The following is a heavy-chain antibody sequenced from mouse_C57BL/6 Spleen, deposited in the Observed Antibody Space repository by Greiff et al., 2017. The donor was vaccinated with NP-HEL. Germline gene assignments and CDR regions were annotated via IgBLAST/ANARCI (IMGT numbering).Heavy chain of an antibody. CDR2: INPGSGGT. V-gene: IGHV1-54*01. D-gene: IGHD2-3*01. CDR1: GYAFTNYL. Sequence: VQLQQSGAELVRPGTSVKVSCKASGYAFTNYLIEWVKQRPGQGLEWIGVINPGSGGTNYNEKFKGKATLTADKSSSTAYMQLSSLTSEDSAVYYCARGISMMVTDWYFDVWGTGTTVTVSS. J-gene: IGHJ1*03. CDR3: ARGISMMVTDWYFDV.